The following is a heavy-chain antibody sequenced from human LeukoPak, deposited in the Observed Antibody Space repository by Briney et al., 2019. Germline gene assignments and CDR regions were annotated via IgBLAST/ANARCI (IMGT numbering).Heavy chain of an antibody. Sequence: PSETLSLTCTVSGGSISSSSYYWGWIRQPPGKGLEWIGSINYSGSTYYNPSLKSRVTISVDTSKNQFSLKLSSVTAADTAVYYCASIVVVPADPFDYWGQGTLVTVSS. D-gene: IGHD2-2*01. CDR1: GGSISSSSYY. J-gene: IGHJ4*02. CDR2: INYSGST. CDR3: ASIVVVPADPFDY. V-gene: IGHV4-39*07.